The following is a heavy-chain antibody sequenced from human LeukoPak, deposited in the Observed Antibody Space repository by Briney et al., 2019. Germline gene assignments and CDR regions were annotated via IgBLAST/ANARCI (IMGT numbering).Heavy chain of an antibody. D-gene: IGHD3-9*01. CDR3: ARDPQRDILTGYWDY. Sequence: ASVKVSCKASGYTFTSYGIGWVRQAPGQGLEWMGWISVYNGNTNYAQKVQGRVTMTTDTSTTTAYMELRSLAPDDTAVYYCARDPQRDILTGYWDYWGQGTLVTVSS. V-gene: IGHV1-18*01. CDR1: GYTFTSYG. J-gene: IGHJ4*02. CDR2: ISVYNGNT.